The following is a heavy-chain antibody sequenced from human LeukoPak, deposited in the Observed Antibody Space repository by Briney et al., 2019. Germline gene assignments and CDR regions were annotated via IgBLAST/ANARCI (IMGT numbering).Heavy chain of an antibody. V-gene: IGHV3-53*01. J-gene: IGHJ4*02. CDR1: GFTVSSNY. Sequence: GGSLRLSCAASGFTVSSNYMNWVRQAPGKGLEWVSVIYSGDSTYYADSVRGRFTISRDNSKNTLFLQMNSLRAEDTAEYYCARGDDYGGAWYYFDYWGQGTLVTVSS. CDR3: ARGDDYGGAWYYFDY. CDR2: IYSGDST. D-gene: IGHD4-23*01.